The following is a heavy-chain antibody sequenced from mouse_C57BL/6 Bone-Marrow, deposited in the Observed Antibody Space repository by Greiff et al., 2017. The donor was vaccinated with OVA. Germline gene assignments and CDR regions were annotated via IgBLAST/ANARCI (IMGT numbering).Heavy chain of an antibody. CDR1: GYTFTSYG. V-gene: IGHV1-81*01. CDR3: ARYYGSYYFDY. D-gene: IGHD1-1*01. J-gene: IGHJ2*01. Sequence: VKLQQSGAELARPGASVKLSCKASGYTFTSYGISWVKQRTGQGLEWIGEIYPSSGNTYYNAKFKGQAILSADNSYSTAYMELRSLTSEDSAVYFCARYYGSYYFDYWGQGTTLTVSS. CDR2: IYPSSGNT.